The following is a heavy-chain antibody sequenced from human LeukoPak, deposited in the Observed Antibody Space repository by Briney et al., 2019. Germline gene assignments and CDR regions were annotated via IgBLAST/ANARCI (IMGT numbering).Heavy chain of an antibody. CDR1: GFTFSSYA. Sequence: PGGSLRLSCAASGFTFSSYAMHWVRQAPGKGLEWVAVISYDGSNKYYADSVKGRFTISRDNSKNTLYLQMNSLRAEDTAVYYCAREAAARRDLDYWGQGTLVTVSS. D-gene: IGHD6-6*01. V-gene: IGHV3-30-3*01. CDR2: ISYDGSNK. J-gene: IGHJ4*02. CDR3: AREAAARRDLDY.